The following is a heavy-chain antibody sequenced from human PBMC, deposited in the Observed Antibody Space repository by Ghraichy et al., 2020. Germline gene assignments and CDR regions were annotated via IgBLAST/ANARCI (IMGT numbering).Heavy chain of an antibody. CDR2: ISYDGSNK. Sequence: GESLNISCAASGFTFSSYAMHWVRQAPGKGLEWVAVISYDGSNKYYADSVKGRFTISRDNSKNTLYLQMNSLRAEDTAVYYCARETYYDFWSGQENYYYYYGMDVWGQGTTVTVSS. CDR1: GFTFSSYA. D-gene: IGHD3-3*01. J-gene: IGHJ6*02. V-gene: IGHV3-30-3*01. CDR3: ARETYYDFWSGQENYYYYYGMDV.